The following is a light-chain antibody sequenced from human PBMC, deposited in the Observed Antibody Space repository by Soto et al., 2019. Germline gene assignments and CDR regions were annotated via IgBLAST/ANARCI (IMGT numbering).Light chain of an antibody. V-gene: IGKV1-39*01. Sequence: DIQMTQSPSSLSAFVGDSVTITCRASQSITSYLNWYQQKPGEAPKLLIFAASSLHSGVPSRFSGSVSGTEFTLPISSLQPDDFATYYCPQSYSPPVTFGGGTKVDSK. CDR1: QSITSY. CDR3: PQSYSPPVT. CDR2: AAS. J-gene: IGKJ4*01.